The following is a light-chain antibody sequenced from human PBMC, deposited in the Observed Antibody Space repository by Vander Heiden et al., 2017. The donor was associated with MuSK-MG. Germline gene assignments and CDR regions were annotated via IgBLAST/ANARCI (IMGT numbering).Light chain of an antibody. CDR2: DVS. Sequence: SDLTQPRSVSGSPGQSVTITCTGTSSDVGGYNYVSWYQPPPGKALRLMMYDVSKRATGVPGRFSGSESGNTASLTISELQDEDEADYYGCAYAGSYTVVFGGGTKLTVL. V-gene: IGLV2-11*01. J-gene: IGLJ2*01. CDR1: SSDVGGYNY. CDR3: CAYAGSYTVV.